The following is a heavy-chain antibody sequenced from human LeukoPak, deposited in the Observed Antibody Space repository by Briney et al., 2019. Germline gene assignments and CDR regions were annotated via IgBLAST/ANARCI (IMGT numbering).Heavy chain of an antibody. Sequence: GGSLRLSCAASGFTFRDAWMTWVRQAPGKGLEWVGRIRSKTDGGTTDYAVSVQGRFTISRDDSKNTLYLRMSSLKTEDTAVYYCAKHIYGVVSIQQWGQGTLVTASS. V-gene: IGHV3-15*01. CDR1: GFTFRDAW. J-gene: IGHJ1*01. D-gene: IGHD3-3*01. CDR2: IRSKTDGGTT. CDR3: AKHIYGVVSIQQ.